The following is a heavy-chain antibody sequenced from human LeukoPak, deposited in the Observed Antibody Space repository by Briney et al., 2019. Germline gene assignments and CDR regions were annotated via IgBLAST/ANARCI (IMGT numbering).Heavy chain of an antibody. V-gene: IGHV3-11*01. J-gene: IGHJ5*02. Sequence: GGSLRLSCAACGFTLNDYYMNWIRQARGKGLEWLSYINIGGTNTHYADSVKGRFTISRDNAKKSLYLEMNNLRAEDTAVYYCATDGAGFDTWGQGVLVTVSS. CDR3: ATDGAGFDT. CDR1: GFTLNDYY. CDR2: INIGGTNT.